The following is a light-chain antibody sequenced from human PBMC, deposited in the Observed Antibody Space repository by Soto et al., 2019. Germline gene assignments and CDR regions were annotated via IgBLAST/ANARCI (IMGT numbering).Light chain of an antibody. V-gene: IGLV1-40*01. J-gene: IGLJ2*01. CDR1: SSNIGAGCD. CDR2: GNS. Sequence: QLVLTQPPSVSGAPGQRVTISCTGSSSNIGAGCDVHWYQQLPGTAPKLLIYGNSNRPSGVPDRFSGSKSGTSASLAITGLQAEDEADYYCQSYDSSLSGYVVFGGGTKLTVL. CDR3: QSYDSSLSGYVV.